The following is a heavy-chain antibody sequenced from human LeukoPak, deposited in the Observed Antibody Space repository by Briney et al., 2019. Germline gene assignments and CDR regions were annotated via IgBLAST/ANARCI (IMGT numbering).Heavy chain of an antibody. D-gene: IGHD1-26*01. V-gene: IGHV1-18*01. CDR2: ISAYNGNT. Sequence: VASVKVSCKASGYTFTSYGISWVRQAPGQGLEWMGWISAYNGNTNYAQKLQGRVTMTTDTSTSTAYMELRSLRSDDTAVYYCARDRPREWDFGQALDYWGQGTLVTVSS. CDR3: ARDRPREWDFGQALDY. J-gene: IGHJ4*02. CDR1: GYTFTSYG.